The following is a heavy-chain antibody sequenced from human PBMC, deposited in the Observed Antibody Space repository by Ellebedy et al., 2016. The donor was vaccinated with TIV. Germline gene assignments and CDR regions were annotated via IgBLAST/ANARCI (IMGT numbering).Heavy chain of an antibody. J-gene: IGHJ4*02. CDR2: ISAYNGNT. Sequence: AASVKVSCKASGYTFIHYGISWVRQAPGQGLEWMGWISAYNGNTNYAQKLQGRVTMTTDTSTNTAYMELRSLRSDETAVYYCARVGPYSSSSHDYWGQGTLVTVSS. D-gene: IGHD6-13*01. CDR3: ARVGPYSSSSHDY. CDR1: GYTFIHYG. V-gene: IGHV1-18*01.